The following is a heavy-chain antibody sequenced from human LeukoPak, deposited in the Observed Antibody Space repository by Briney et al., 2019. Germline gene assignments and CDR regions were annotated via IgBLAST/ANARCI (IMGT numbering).Heavy chain of an antibody. V-gene: IGHV5-51*01. D-gene: IGHD6-19*01. J-gene: IGHJ6*03. Sequence: GESLKISCKGSGYSFTSYWIGWVRQMPGKGLEWMGIIYPGDSDTRYSPSFQGQVTISADKSISTAYLQWSSLKASDTAMYYCARLGGVAGMEHYYYYMDVWGKGTTVTVSS. CDR1: GYSFTSYW. CDR2: IYPGDSDT. CDR3: ARLGGVAGMEHYYYYMDV.